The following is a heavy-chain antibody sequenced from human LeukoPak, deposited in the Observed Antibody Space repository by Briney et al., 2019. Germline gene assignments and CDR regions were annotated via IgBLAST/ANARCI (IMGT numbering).Heavy chain of an antibody. CDR2: INAGNGNT. Sequence: ASVKVSCKASGYTFTSYAMHWVRQAPGQRLEWMGWINAGNGNTKYSQEFQGRVTITRDTSASTAYMELSSLRAEDTAVYYCAKDVFANYYYASGRQSSDERFDYWGQGTLVTVSS. CDR1: GYTFTSYA. V-gene: IGHV1-3*03. CDR3: AKDVFANYYYASGRQSSDERFDY. D-gene: IGHD3-10*01. J-gene: IGHJ4*02.